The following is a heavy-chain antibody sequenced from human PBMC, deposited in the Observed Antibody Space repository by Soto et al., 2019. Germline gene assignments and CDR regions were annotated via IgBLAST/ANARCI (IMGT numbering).Heavy chain of an antibody. CDR3: TRGSSFRGDFDI. CDR1: GGSVMISYW. J-gene: IGHJ3*02. Sequence: PSETLSLTCGVSGGSVMISYWWTWVRQSPGKGLEWIGEIYHAGSPDYNPSFQSRVTISLDKSKNTFSLTLTSMTAADAALYYCTRGSSFRGDFDIWGQGTTVTVSS. V-gene: IGHV4-4*02. CDR2: IYHAGSP. D-gene: IGHD2-21*01.